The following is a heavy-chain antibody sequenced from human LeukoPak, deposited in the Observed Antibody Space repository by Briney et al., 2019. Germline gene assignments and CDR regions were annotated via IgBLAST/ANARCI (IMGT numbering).Heavy chain of an antibody. CDR3: AKDKYPKPFDY. J-gene: IGHJ4*02. V-gene: IGHV3-30*18. D-gene: IGHD1-14*01. CDR2: ISYDGSNK. Sequence: PGGSLRLSCAASGFTFSSYGMLWVRQAPGKGLEWVAVISYDGSNKYYADSVKGRFTISRDNPKNTLYLQMNSLRAEDTAVYYCAKDKYPKPFDYWGRGTRVTV. CDR1: GFTFSSYG.